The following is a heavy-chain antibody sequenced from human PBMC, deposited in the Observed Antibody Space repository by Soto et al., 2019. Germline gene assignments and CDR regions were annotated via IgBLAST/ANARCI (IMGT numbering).Heavy chain of an antibody. CDR3: ARGGYYFNSSGYYPYYFDH. J-gene: IGHJ4*02. CDR1: GYSISSGYY. CDR2: IFHSGST. Sequence: PSETLSLTCAVSGYSISSGYYWGWIRQPPGKGLEWIGSIFHSGSTYYNPSLKSRVTISVDTSKNQFSLRLSSVTAADTAVYYCARGGYYFNSSGYYPYYFDHWGQGTLVTV. D-gene: IGHD3-22*01. V-gene: IGHV4-38-2*01.